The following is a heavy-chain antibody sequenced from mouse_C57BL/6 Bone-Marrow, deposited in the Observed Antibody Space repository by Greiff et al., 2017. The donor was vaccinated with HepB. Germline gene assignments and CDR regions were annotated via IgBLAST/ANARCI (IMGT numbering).Heavy chain of an antibody. CDR2: ISNLAYSI. Sequence: EVKLVESGGGLVQPGGSLKLSCAASGFTFSDYGMAWVRQAPRKGPEWVAFISNLAYSIYYADTVTGRFTISRENAKNTLYLEMSSLRYEDTAMYYCARNTVVSHWYFDVWGTGTTVTVSS. J-gene: IGHJ1*03. CDR1: GFTFSDYG. V-gene: IGHV5-15*04. D-gene: IGHD1-1*01. CDR3: ARNTVVSHWYFDV.